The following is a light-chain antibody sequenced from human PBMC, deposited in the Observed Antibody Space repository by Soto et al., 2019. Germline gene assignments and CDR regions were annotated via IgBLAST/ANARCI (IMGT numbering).Light chain of an antibody. Sequence: QSVLTQPPSVSGAPGQRVTISCTGSSSNIGAGYDVHWYQQLPETAPKLLIYGNSNRPSGVPDRFSGSKSGTSASLAITGLQAXXXADYYCQSYDSSLSGVVFGGGTKLTVL. V-gene: IGLV1-40*01. CDR1: SSNIGAGYD. J-gene: IGLJ2*01. CDR3: QSYDSSLSGVV. CDR2: GNS.